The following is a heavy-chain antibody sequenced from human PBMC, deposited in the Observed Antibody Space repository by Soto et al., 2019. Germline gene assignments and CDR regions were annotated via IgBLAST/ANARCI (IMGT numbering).Heavy chain of an antibody. J-gene: IGHJ3*02. CDR3: ARGGGVGVAGSAAFDM. CDR2: INPATGAA. Sequence: QLHLVQSGAVVKKPGASVTVSCSASGYPVTAYYMHWVRQAPGRGLEWMGGINPATGAAKYTQTFQGRVTMTRDTSTSTALMELLGLTSEDAAVFYCARGGGVGVAGSAAFDMWGQGTLVTVSS. D-gene: IGHD3-3*01. CDR1: GYPVTAYY. V-gene: IGHV1-2*02.